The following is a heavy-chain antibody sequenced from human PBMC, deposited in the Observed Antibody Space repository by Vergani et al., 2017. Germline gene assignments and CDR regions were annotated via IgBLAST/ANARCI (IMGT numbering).Heavy chain of an antibody. CDR1: GFTVSSNY. J-gene: IGHJ6*02. CDR3: ARNGKTGGYYYGMDV. Sequence: EVQLVESGGGLVQPGGSLRLSCAASGFTVSSNYMSWVRQAPGKGLEWVSVIYSGGSTYYADSVKGRFTISRHNSKNTLYLQMNSLRAEDKAVYYCARNGKTGGYYYGMDVWGQGTTVTVSS. D-gene: IGHD1-26*01. CDR2: IYSGGST. V-gene: IGHV3-53*04.